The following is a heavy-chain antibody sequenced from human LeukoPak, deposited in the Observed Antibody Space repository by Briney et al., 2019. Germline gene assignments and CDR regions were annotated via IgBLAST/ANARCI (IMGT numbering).Heavy chain of an antibody. J-gene: IGHJ4*02. V-gene: IGHV4-59*08. Sequence: PSETLSLTCTVSGGSISSYYWSWIRQPPGKGLEWIGYIYYSGSTNYNPSLKGRVTISVDTSKNQFSLKLSSVTAADTAVYYCARLSWYSVDYWGQGTLVTVSS. CDR3: ARLSWYSVDY. CDR1: GGSISSYY. CDR2: IYYSGST. D-gene: IGHD6-13*01.